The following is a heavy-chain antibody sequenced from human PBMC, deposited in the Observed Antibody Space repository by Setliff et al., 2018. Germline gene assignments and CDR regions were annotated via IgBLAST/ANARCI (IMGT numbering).Heavy chain of an antibody. J-gene: IGHJ4*02. D-gene: IGHD6-13*01. CDR1: GYTFTRYY. Sequence: ASVKVSCKASGYTFTRYYMYWVRQAPGQGLEWMGTINVSGGSASYAENFQGRVTMTRDTSTGTVYMGLTSLKSEDTAVYYCARAGDDAAGRKGVFEYWGQGSLVTVSS. CDR2: INVSGGSA. V-gene: IGHV1-46*01. CDR3: ARAGDDAAGRKGVFEY.